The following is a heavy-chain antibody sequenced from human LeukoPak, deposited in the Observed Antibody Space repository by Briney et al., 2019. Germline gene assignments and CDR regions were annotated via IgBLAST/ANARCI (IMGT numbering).Heavy chain of an antibody. D-gene: IGHD7-27*01. CDR1: GFTFSSFA. Sequence: GGSLRLSCAASGFTFSSFAMSWVRQAPGKGLEWVSVISGRGDSTYYADSVKGRFTISRDNSKSTVYLQMNSLRAEDTAVYYCARETGDFDSWGQGTLVTVSS. CDR2: ISGRGDST. V-gene: IGHV3-23*01. J-gene: IGHJ4*02. CDR3: ARETGDFDS.